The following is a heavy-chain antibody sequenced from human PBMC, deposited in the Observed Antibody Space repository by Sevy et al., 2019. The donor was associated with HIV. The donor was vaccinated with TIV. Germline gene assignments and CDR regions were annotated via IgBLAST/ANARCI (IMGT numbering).Heavy chain of an antibody. CDR2: IYYSGST. CDR3: ARDPVAYGSNSGLDY. Sequence: SETLSLTCTVSGGSISSGGYYWSWIRQHPGKGLEWIGYIYYSGSTYYNPSLKSRVTISVDTSKNQFSLKLTSVTAAVTAAYYCARDPVAYGSNSGLDYWGQGTLVTVSS. D-gene: IGHD4-17*01. CDR1: GGSISSGGYY. V-gene: IGHV4-31*03. J-gene: IGHJ4*02.